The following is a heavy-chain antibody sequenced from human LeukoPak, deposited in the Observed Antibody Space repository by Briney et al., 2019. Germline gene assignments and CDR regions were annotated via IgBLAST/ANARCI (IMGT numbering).Heavy chain of an antibody. CDR2: ISWNSGSI. V-gene: IGHV3-9*01. J-gene: IGHJ3*02. D-gene: IGHD6-13*01. Sequence: GGSLRLSCAASGFTFDDYAMHWVRQAPGKGLEWVSGISWNSGSIGYADSVKGRFTISRDNAKNSLYLQMNSLRAEDTALYYCAESSSSLDGGAFDIWGQGTMVTVSS. CDR3: AESSSSLDGGAFDI. CDR1: GFTFDDYA.